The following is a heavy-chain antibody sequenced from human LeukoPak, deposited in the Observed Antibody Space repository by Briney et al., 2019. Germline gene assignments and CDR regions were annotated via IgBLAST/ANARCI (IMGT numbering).Heavy chain of an antibody. V-gene: IGHV4-39*07. Sequence: SETLSLTCTVSGGSISSSSYYWGWIRQPPGKGLEWIGNIYYSGSTYYNPSLKSRVTISVDTSKNQFSLKLSSVTAAVTAVYYCARARYSSGWLFDYWGQGTLVTVSS. CDR2: IYYSGST. D-gene: IGHD6-19*01. CDR3: ARARYSSGWLFDY. CDR1: GGSISSSSYY. J-gene: IGHJ4*02.